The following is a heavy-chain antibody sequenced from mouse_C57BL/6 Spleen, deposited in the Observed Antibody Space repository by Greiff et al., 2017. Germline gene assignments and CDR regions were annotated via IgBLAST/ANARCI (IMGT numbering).Heavy chain of an antibody. CDR3: ASDLLPGGAMDY. CDR2: IYPSDSET. J-gene: IGHJ4*01. CDR1: GYTFTSYW. Sequence: QVQLQQPGAELVRPGSSVKLSCKASGYTFTSYWMDWVKQRPGQGLEWIGNIYPSDSETNYNQKFKDKATLTVAKSSSTAYMQLRSLTSEDSSVYYCASDLLPGGAMDYCGQGTSVTVSS. V-gene: IGHV1-61*01. D-gene: IGHD1-1*01.